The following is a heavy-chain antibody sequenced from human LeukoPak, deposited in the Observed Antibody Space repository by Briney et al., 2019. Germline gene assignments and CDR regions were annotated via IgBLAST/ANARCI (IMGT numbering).Heavy chain of an antibody. Sequence: SVKLSSKASGGTFTSYAISWVRQAPGQRLEWMGGIITIFGTANYAQTFQGRVTITADESTSTAYMELSRLRSEDTAVYYCASTSATGSWLHTKNNYYYYMDVGGKGTTVTISS. D-gene: IGHD5-24*01. CDR1: GGTFTSYA. CDR3: ASTSATGSWLHTKNNYYYYMDV. CDR2: IITIFGTA. J-gene: IGHJ6*03. V-gene: IGHV1-69*13.